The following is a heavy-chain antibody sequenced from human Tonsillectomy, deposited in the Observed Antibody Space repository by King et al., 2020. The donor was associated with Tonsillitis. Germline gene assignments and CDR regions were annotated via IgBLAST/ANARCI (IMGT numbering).Heavy chain of an antibody. J-gene: IGHJ2*01. V-gene: IGHV4-4*02. CDR3: VKVADLQDYLGNPWYFDV. CDR1: GGSISRSNW. Sequence: QLQESGPRLMRPSGTLSLTCAVSGGSISRSNWWSWVRQPPGKGLEWIGEIYHSGSTNYNPSLKSRVTISLDKSQNQFSLILSSVTAADTAVYFCVKVADLQDYLGNPWYFDVWGRGTLVTVSS. CDR2: IYHSGST. D-gene: IGHD4-23*01.